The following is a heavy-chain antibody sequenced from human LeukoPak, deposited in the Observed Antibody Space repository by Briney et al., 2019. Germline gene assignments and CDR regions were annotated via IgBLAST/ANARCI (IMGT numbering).Heavy chain of an antibody. J-gene: IGHJ4*02. V-gene: IGHV3-30-3*01. CDR3: AREHYYDSSGFYRDFDC. CDR1: GFIFSSYA. Sequence: GGSLRLSCAASGFIFSSYAMHWVRQAPGKGLEWLALISYDGSNKYYADSVKGRFTISRDSSKNTLYLQMNSLRAEDTAVYYCAREHYYDSSGFYRDFDCWGQGTLVTVSS. CDR2: ISYDGSNK. D-gene: IGHD3-22*01.